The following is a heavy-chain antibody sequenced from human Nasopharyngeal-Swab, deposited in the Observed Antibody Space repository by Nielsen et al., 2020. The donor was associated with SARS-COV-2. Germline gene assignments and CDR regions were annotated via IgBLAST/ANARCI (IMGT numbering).Heavy chain of an antibody. CDR1: GFTFSSYA. D-gene: IGHD2-2*01. CDR3: AKVGELLLTDWYFDL. V-gene: IGHV3-23*01. CDR2: ISGSGGSP. Sequence: GESLKISCAASGFTFSSYAMSWVRQAPGKGLEWVSAISGSGGSPYYADSVKGRFTISRDNSKNTLYLQMNSLRAEDTAVYYCAKVGELLLTDWYFDLWGRGTLVTVSS. J-gene: IGHJ2*01.